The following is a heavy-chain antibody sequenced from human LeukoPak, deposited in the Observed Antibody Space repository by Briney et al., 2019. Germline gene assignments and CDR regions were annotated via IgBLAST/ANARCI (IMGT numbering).Heavy chain of an antibody. V-gene: IGHV3-23*01. CDR3: AKDRLNLEARSIDY. CDR2: IGRSGGSA. Sequence: PGGSLRLSCTASGFTFNNYAMNWVRQAPGKGLEWVSGIGRSGGSADYADSVLGRFTVSRDNSKNTLYLQMNNLRPEDTALYFCAKDRLNLEARSIDYWGQGTLVTVSS. J-gene: IGHJ4*02. CDR1: GFTFNNYA. D-gene: IGHD6-6*01.